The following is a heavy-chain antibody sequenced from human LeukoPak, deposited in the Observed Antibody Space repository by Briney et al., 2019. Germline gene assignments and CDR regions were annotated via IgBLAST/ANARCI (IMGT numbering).Heavy chain of an antibody. CDR1: GFTVSSNY. CDR2: IKQDGSEK. V-gene: IGHV3-7*01. CDR3: ARDRYQHDSSAYFGCYY. Sequence: PGGSLRLSCAASGFTVSSNYMSWVRQAPGKGLEWVANIKQDGSEKYYVDSVKGRFTISRDNAKNSLYLQMNSLRAEDTAVYYCARDRYQHDSSAYFGCYYWGQGTLVTVSS. D-gene: IGHD3-22*01. J-gene: IGHJ4*02.